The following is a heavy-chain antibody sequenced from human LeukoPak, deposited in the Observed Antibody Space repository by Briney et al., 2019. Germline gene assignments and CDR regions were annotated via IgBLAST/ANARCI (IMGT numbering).Heavy chain of an antibody. CDR1: GGSINNYY. J-gene: IGHJ3*02. V-gene: IGHV4-4*07. D-gene: IGHD2-8*01. CDR3: AREPLKMGFTRHDAFDI. CDR2: IYSSGDT. Sequence: PSETLSLTCSVSGGSINNYYWSWIRQPAGKGLEWIGRIYSSGDTDYIPSLKSRVTMSVDTSKNQFSLKLSSVTAADTAVYYCAREPLKMGFTRHDAFDIWGQGTVVTVSS.